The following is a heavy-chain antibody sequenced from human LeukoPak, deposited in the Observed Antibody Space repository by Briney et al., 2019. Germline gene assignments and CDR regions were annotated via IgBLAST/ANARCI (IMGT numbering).Heavy chain of an antibody. Sequence: SQTLSLTCPVSGASFNSDDQYWTWIRQSPGKGLEWIGSIHPSGMFYNNPSLESRVTMSRDTSKNQFSLNLNSVTAADTAVYFCSRGLDSRKLGYWGRGILVTVSS. D-gene: IGHD3-22*01. CDR1: GASFNSDDQY. CDR3: SRGLDSRKLGY. CDR2: IHPSGMF. V-gene: IGHV4-31*03. J-gene: IGHJ4*02.